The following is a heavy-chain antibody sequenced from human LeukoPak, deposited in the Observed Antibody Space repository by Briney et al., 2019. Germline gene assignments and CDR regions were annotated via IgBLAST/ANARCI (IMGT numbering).Heavy chain of an antibody. Sequence: PGGSLRLXCAASGFTYSSYAMHWVRQAPGKGLEWVAVISYDGSNKYYADSVKGRFTISRDNSKNTLYLQMNSLRAEDTAVYYCAREMGDGYNGGVDYWGQGTLVTVSS. V-gene: IGHV3-30-3*01. CDR2: ISYDGSNK. J-gene: IGHJ4*02. CDR1: GFTYSSYA. D-gene: IGHD5-24*01. CDR3: AREMGDGYNGGVDY.